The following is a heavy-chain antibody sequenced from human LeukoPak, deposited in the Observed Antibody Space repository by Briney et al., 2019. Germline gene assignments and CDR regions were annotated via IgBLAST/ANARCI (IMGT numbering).Heavy chain of an antibody. V-gene: IGHV3-23*01. CDR1: GFTFSAYA. D-gene: IGHD6-19*01. CDR3: AKKAITVPGTPFFDS. Sequence: PGGSLRLSCAASGFTFSAYAMNWVRQAPGKGLEWVSSISISASGTYYADSVKGRFTISRDDSQNTLYLQMNSLRAEDTAIYYCAKKAITVPGTPFFDSWGQGTLVTVSS. J-gene: IGHJ4*02. CDR2: ISISASGT.